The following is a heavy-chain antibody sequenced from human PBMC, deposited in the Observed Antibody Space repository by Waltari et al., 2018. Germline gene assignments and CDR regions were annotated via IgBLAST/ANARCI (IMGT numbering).Heavy chain of an antibody. V-gene: IGHV3-33*01. D-gene: IGHD4-17*01. J-gene: IGHJ6*02. Sequence: QVQLVESGGGVVQPGRSLRLSCAASGFGWHNYGIHWVRQAPGKGLESVAVFWYDGSNKFYAESVKGRFTISRDNSENTVYLQMKSLRVEDTAVYYCARDDHGDYEYYGMDVWGPGTTVTVSS. CDR3: ARDDHGDYEYYGMDV. CDR2: FWYDGSNK. CDR1: GFGWHNYG.